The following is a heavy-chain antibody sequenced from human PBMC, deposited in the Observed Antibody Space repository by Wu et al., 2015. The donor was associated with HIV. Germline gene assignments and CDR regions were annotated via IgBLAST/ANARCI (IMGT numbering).Heavy chain of an antibody. CDR3: ATDSGYDLVFDY. V-gene: IGHV1-46*01. Sequence: QVQLVQSGAEVKKPGASVKVSCKASGYTFTSYYMHWVRQAPGQGLEWMGIINPSGGSTSYAQKFQGRVTMTRDTSTSTVYMELSSLRSEDTAVYYCATDSGYDLVFDYWGQGNPGHRLL. CDR2: INPSGGST. J-gene: IGHJ4*02. CDR1: GYTFTSYY. D-gene: IGHD5-12*01.